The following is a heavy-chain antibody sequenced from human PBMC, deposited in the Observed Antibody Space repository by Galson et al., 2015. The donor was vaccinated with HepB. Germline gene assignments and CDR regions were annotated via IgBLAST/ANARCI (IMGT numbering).Heavy chain of an antibody. D-gene: IGHD6-19*01. V-gene: IGHV5-10-1*01. CDR2: IDPVDSYT. CDR3: ARQAIGYSSRGDGFDL. Sequence: QSGAEVKKPGESLRISCQGSGYNFTNYWVTWVRQMPGEGLEWMGKIDPVDSYTNYSPSFQGHVTISTDTSISTAYLQWSSLKASDTAMYYCARQAIGYSSRGDGFDLWGQGTLVTLSS. J-gene: IGHJ3*01. CDR1: GYNFTNYW.